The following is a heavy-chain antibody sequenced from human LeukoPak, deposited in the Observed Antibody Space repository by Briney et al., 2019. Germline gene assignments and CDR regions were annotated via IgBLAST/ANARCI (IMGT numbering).Heavy chain of an antibody. Sequence: KPGGSLTLFCAASGFIFSDHYMGWIRQAPGKWLEWLSYSSSSGNTTNYAGSVRGRFTISRDNAKNSLFLQMNSLRVEDTAIYYCARDGTSSWYFDSWGKGTLVTVAS. V-gene: IGHV3-11*01. CDR1: GFIFSDHY. CDR2: SSSSGNTT. D-gene: IGHD6-13*01. CDR3: ARDGTSSWYFDS. J-gene: IGHJ4*02.